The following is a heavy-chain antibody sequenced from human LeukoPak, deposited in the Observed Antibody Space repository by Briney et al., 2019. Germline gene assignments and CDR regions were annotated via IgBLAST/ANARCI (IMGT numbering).Heavy chain of an antibody. D-gene: IGHD5-18*01. CDR1: GGIFSSYA. CDR3: ARTKAGYSSPLYYYYYMDV. V-gene: IGHV1-69*13. Sequence: ASVKVSCKASGGIFSSYAISWVRQETGQGLEWLGGIIPNYGTENYAQKFQGGVKITAGEYKAAAYMELSSLRSEDTAVYYCARTKAGYSSPLYYYYYMDVWGKGTTVTVSS. J-gene: IGHJ6*03. CDR2: IIPNYGTE.